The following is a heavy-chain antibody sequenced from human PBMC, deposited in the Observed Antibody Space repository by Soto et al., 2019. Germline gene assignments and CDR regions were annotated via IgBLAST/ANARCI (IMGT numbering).Heavy chain of an antibody. CDR3: AKDMKWGGMTTIHYFDS. V-gene: IGHV3-9*01. CDR1: GFTVDDYA. D-gene: IGHD4-17*01. J-gene: IGHJ4*02. CDR2: ISANGDNV. Sequence: GGSLSLSCVASGFTVDDYAMHWVRQTPGKGLEWVSGISANGDNVDYADSIKGRFTISRDNAKNSLFLQMNSLRPEDTALYYCAKDMKWGGMTTIHYFDSWGQGTQVTV.